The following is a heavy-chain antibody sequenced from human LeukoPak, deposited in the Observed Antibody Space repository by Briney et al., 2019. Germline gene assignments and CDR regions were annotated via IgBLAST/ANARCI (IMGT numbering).Heavy chain of an antibody. J-gene: IGHJ4*02. CDR3: AKLADSVYGLDY. D-gene: IGHD6-25*01. V-gene: IGHV3-30*18. CDR1: GFTFSSYG. Sequence: PGRSLRPSCAASGFTFSSYGMHWVRPAPGKGLGWVAVISYDGSNKYYADSVKGRFTISRDNSKNTLYLQMNSLRAEDTAVYYCAKLADSVYGLDYWGQGTLVTVSS. CDR2: ISYDGSNK.